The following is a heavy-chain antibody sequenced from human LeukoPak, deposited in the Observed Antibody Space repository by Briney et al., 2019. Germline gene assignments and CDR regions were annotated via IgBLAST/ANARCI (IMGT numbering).Heavy chain of an antibody. CDR2: IWYDGSNK. D-gene: IGHD6-19*01. V-gene: IGHV3-33*01. J-gene: IGHJ4*02. CDR1: GFTFSSYG. CDR3: ARRIAVAGTAFDY. Sequence: PGGSLRLSCAASGFTFSSYGMHWVRQAPGKGLEWVAVIWYDGSNKYYADSVKGRFTISRDNSKNTLYLQMNSLRAEDTAVYYCARRIAVAGTAFDYWGQGTLVTVSS.